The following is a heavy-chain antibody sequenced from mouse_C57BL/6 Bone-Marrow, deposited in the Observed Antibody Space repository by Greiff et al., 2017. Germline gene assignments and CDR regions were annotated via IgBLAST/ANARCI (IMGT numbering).Heavy chain of an antibody. CDR2: IDPSDSYT. J-gene: IGHJ2*01. CDR3: ARGDGYYLYSFDY. CDR1: GYTFTSYW. V-gene: IGHV1-59*01. D-gene: IGHD2-3*01. Sequence: QVQLQQPGAELVRPGTSVKLSCKASGYTFTSYWMHWVKQRPGQGLEWIGVIDPSDSYTNYKQKFKGKGTLTVDTSSSTAYLQLSSLTSEDSAVYYCARGDGYYLYSFDYWGQGTTLTVSS.